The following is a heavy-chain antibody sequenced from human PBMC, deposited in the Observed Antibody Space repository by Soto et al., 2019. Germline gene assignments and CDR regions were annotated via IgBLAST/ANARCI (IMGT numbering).Heavy chain of an antibody. D-gene: IGHD3-10*01. J-gene: IGHJ4*02. CDR2: IWYDGSNK. CDR3: ARESRSWFGTKY. CDR1: GFTFSSYG. Sequence: GGSLRLPCAASGFTFSSYGMHWVRQAPGKGLEWVAVIWYDGSNKYYADSVKGRFTISRDNSKNTLYLQMNSLRAEDTAVYYCARESRSWFGTKYWGQGTLVTVSS. V-gene: IGHV3-33*01.